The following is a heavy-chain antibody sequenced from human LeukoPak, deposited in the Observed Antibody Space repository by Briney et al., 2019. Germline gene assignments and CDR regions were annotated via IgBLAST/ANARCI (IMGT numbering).Heavy chain of an antibody. D-gene: IGHD2/OR15-2a*01. J-gene: IGHJ3*02. V-gene: IGHV4-38-2*02. CDR2: IYHSGNT. CDR1: GYSISSGYY. Sequence: SSETLSLTCSVSGYSISSGYYWGWIRQPPGKGLEWIANIYHSGNTYYSPSLKSRVTISVDTSKNQFSLKLRSVTAADTAIYYCARGDTGDYFGFDIWGQGTMVTVSS. CDR3: ARGDTGDYFGFDI.